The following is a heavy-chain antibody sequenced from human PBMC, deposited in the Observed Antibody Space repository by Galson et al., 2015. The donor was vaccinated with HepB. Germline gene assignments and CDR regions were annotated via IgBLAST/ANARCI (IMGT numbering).Heavy chain of an antibody. D-gene: IGHD2-21*01. CDR2: ISGSGGST. Sequence: SLRLSCAASGFTFSSYAMSWVRQAPGKGLEWVSAISGSGGSTYYADSVKGRFTISRDNSKNTLYLQMNSLRAEDTAVYYCAKDLLLLGWERAFDYWGQGTLVTASS. CDR3: AKDLLLLGWERAFDY. V-gene: IGHV3-23*01. J-gene: IGHJ4*02. CDR1: GFTFSSYA.